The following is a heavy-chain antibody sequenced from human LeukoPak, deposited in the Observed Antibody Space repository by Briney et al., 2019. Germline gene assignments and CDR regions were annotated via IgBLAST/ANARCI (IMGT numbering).Heavy chain of an antibody. D-gene: IGHD2-15*01. Sequence: GASVKVSCKASGGTFSSYAISWVRQAPGQGLEWMGGIIPIFGTANYAQKLQGRVTITADESTSTAYMELSSLRSEDTAVYYCARRAQYCSGGSCYSRVSWFDPWGQGTLVTVSS. V-gene: IGHV1-69*13. CDR3: ARRAQYCSGGSCYSRVSWFDP. CDR2: IIPIFGTA. CDR1: GGTFSSYA. J-gene: IGHJ5*02.